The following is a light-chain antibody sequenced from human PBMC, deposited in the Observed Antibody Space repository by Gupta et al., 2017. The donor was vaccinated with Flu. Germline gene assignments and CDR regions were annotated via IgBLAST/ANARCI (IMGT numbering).Light chain of an antibody. Sequence: PSSLSASVGERVTLTCRATQSISNYLNWYQQKPGKAPKLLIYAASNLQSGVPSRFSGSGSGTXLTLTIXSLQPEDFVTYYCQQSNSTPITFGXGTKLDIK. CDR1: QSISNY. CDR3: QQSNSTPIT. CDR2: AAS. V-gene: IGKV1-39*01. J-gene: IGKJ2*01.